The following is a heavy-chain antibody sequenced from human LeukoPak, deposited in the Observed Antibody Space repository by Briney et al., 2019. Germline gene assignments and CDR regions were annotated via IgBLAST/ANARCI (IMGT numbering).Heavy chain of an antibody. CDR2: IIPILGIA. D-gene: IGHD2-2*02. CDR1: GGTFSSYT. J-gene: IGHJ5*02. Sequence: ASVKVSCKASGGTFSSYTISWVRQAPGQGLEWMGRIIPILGIANYAQKFQGRVTITADKSTSTAYMELSSLRSEDTGVYYCARVGCSSTSCYTEWFDPWGQGTLVTVSS. V-gene: IGHV1-69*02. CDR3: ARVGCSSTSCYTEWFDP.